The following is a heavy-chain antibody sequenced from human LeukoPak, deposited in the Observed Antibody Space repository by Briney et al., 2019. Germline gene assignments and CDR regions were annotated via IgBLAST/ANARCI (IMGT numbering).Heavy chain of an antibody. CDR2: ISAYNGNT. J-gene: IGHJ4*02. D-gene: IGHD3-22*01. CDR1: GYTFTSYG. Sequence: ASVKVSCKASGYTFTSYGIRWVRQAPGQGLEWMGWISAYNGNTNYAQKLQGRVTMTTDTSTSTAYMELRSLRSDDTAVYYCARDLYDSSGYYYGYWGQGTLVTVSS. CDR3: ARDLYDSSGYYYGY. V-gene: IGHV1-18*01.